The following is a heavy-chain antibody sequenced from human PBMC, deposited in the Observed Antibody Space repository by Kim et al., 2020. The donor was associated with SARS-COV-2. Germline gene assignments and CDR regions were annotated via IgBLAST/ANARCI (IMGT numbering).Heavy chain of an antibody. CDR3: ARAPHGYFDWLPYYYYGMDV. V-gene: IGHV1-69*13. D-gene: IGHD3-9*01. Sequence: SVKVSCKASGGTFSSYAISWVRQAPGQGLEWMGGIIPIFGTANYAQKFQGRVTITADESTSTAYMELSSLRSEDTAVYYCARAPHGYFDWLPYYYYGMDVWGQGTTVTVSS. CDR2: IIPIFGTA. J-gene: IGHJ6*02. CDR1: GGTFSSYA.